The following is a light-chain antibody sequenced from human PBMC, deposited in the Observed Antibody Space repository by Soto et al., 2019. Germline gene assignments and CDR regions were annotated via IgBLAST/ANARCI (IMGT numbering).Light chain of an antibody. Sequence: QSVLTHPPSVSAAPGQKVTISCSGSRSNIGNNYVSWYQQLPGTAPKLLIYDNNKRPSGIPDRFSASKSGTSATLGITGLQTGDEADYYCGTWDSSLSANVFGTGTKLTVL. J-gene: IGLJ1*01. CDR1: RSNIGNNY. CDR2: DNN. CDR3: GTWDSSLSANV. V-gene: IGLV1-51*01.